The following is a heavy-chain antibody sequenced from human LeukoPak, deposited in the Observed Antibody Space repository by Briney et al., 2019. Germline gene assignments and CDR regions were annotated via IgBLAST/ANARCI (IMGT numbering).Heavy chain of an antibody. CDR1: GCTFTSYG. CDR2: ISAYNGNT. CDR3: ARINGVYYYYMDV. Sequence: ASVKVSCKASGCTFTSYGISWVRQAPGHGLELMGWISAYNGNTNYAQKLQGRVTMTPDTSTSTAYMELRSLRSDDTAVYYCARINGVYYYYMDVWGKGTTVTVSS. J-gene: IGHJ6*03. D-gene: IGHD2-8*01. V-gene: IGHV1-18*01.